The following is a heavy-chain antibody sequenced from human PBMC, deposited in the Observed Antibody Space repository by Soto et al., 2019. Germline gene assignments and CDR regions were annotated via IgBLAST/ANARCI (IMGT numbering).Heavy chain of an antibody. CDR3: ARLYRGTIREV. CDR1: GGSISSGGYY. D-gene: IGHD3-10*01. CDR2: IYYSGST. V-gene: IGHV4-31*01. Sequence: QVQLQESGPGLVKPSQTLSLTCTVSGGSISSGGYYWSWIRQHPGKGLEWIGYIYYSGSTYYNPSLKSQVTISVDTSKNRFALKLGSVTAADTAVYSCARLYRGTIREVWGQGITVTVS. J-gene: IGHJ6*02.